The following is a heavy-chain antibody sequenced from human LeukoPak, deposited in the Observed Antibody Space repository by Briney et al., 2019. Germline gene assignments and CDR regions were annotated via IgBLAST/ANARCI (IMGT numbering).Heavy chain of an antibody. CDR3: AKDGSGNGYPNYYFDY. CDR1: GFTFSNYA. CDR2: ISGSGGGT. V-gene: IGHV3-23*01. D-gene: IGHD5-24*01. Sequence: PGGSLRLSCAASGFTFSNYAMSWVRQAPGKGLEWVSTISGSGGGTYYADSVKGRFTISRDNSKNTLYLQMNSLRAEDAAVYYCAKDGSGNGYPNYYFDYWGQGTLVTVSS. J-gene: IGHJ4*02.